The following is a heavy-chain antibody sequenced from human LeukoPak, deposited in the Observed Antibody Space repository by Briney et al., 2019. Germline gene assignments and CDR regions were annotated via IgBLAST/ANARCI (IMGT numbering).Heavy chain of an antibody. CDR2: ISWNSGSI. CDR3: AKSLGPSGSYDFDY. Sequence: HPGRSLRLSCAASGLPFVVYAMHWFRQAQGKGLGWVSGISWNSGSIGYADSVKGRFTISRDNAKNSLYLQMNSLRAEDMALYYCAKSLGPSGSYDFDYWGQGTLVTVSS. V-gene: IGHV3-9*03. D-gene: IGHD1-26*01. CDR1: GLPFVVYA. J-gene: IGHJ4*02.